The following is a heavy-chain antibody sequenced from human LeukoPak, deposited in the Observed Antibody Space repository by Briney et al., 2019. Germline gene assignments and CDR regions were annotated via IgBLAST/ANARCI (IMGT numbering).Heavy chain of an antibody. D-gene: IGHD6-13*01. CDR2: ISYDGSNK. J-gene: IGHJ4*02. Sequence: GGSLRLSCAASGFTFSSYAMSWVRQAPGKGLEWVAVISYDGSNKYYADSVKGRFTISRDNSKNTLYLQMNSQRAEDTAVYYCARDKWYSNDYWGQGTLVIVSS. CDR1: GFTFSSYA. V-gene: IGHV3-30-3*01. CDR3: ARDKWYSNDY.